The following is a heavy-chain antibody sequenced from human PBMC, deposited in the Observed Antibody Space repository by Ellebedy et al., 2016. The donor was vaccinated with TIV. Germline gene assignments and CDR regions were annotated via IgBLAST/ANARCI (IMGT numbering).Heavy chain of an antibody. CDR1: GFTFSSYA. J-gene: IGHJ4*02. Sequence: PGGSLRLSCSASGFTFSSYAMHWVRQAPGKGLEWVAFIRYDGYYKYYPDSVRGRFTLSRDNSKNTLSLQMNSLRGDDTAVYYCARAETGDHLDSWGQGTLVTVSS. D-gene: IGHD2-21*02. CDR3: ARAETGDHLDS. V-gene: IGHV3-30*02. CDR2: IRYDGYYK.